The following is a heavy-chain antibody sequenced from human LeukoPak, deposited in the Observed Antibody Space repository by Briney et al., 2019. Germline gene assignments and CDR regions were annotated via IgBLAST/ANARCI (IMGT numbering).Heavy chain of an antibody. CDR2: IYYSGST. CDR1: GGSISSSSYY. J-gene: IGHJ5*02. D-gene: IGHD3-22*01. Sequence: SETLSLTCTVSGGSISSSSYYWGWIRQPPGKGLEWIGSIYYSGSTYYNPSLKSRVTISVDMSKNQFSLKLTSVTAADTAVYYCARDRGSTGYYWFDPWGQGTLVTVSS. CDR3: ARDRGSTGYYWFDP. V-gene: IGHV4-39*07.